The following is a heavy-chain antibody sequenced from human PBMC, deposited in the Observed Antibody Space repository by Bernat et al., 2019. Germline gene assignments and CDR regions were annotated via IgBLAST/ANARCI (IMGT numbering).Heavy chain of an antibody. J-gene: IGHJ6*02. CDR3: AGADIVVVVAALTYYYYYGMDV. CDR1: GFTFSSYE. CDR2: ISSSGSTI. V-gene: IGHV3-48*03. D-gene: IGHD2-15*01. Sequence: VQLVESGGGLVQPGGSLRLSCAASGFTFSSYEMNWVRQAPGKGLEWVSYISSSGSTIYYADSVKGRFTISRDNAKNSLYLQMNSLRAEDTAVYYCAGADIVVVVAALTYYYYYGMDVWGQGTTVTVSS.